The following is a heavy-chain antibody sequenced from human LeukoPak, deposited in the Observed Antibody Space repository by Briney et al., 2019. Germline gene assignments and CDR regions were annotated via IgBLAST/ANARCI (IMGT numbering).Heavy chain of an antibody. Sequence: GGSLRLSCAAAGFTFSAYYMSWIRQAPGNGMEWVSYISINASTIYYADSVKGRFTISRDSAKNSLYLQMNSLRAEDTAVYYCAREAYYDSSGFFDYWGQGTLVTVSS. J-gene: IGHJ4*02. CDR1: GFTFSAYY. D-gene: IGHD3-22*01. CDR3: AREAYYDSSGFFDY. CDR2: ISINASTI. V-gene: IGHV3-11*01.